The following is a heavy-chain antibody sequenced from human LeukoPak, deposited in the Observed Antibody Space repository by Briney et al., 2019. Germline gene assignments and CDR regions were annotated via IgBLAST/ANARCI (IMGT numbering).Heavy chain of an antibody. CDR3: ARETTALDY. CDR2: IKSKTDGGTA. J-gene: IGHJ4*02. V-gene: IGHV3-15*01. CDR1: GFTFSNAW. Sequence: GGSLRLSCATSGFTFSNAWMSWVRQAPGKGLEWVGRIKSKTDGGTADYAAPVKGRFTISRDDSENMLYLQMNSLRAEDTAVYYCARETTALDYWGQGTLVTVSS. D-gene: IGHD4-17*01.